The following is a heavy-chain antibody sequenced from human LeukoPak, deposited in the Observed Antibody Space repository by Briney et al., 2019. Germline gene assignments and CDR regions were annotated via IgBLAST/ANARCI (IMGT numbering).Heavy chain of an antibody. D-gene: IGHD3-10*01. V-gene: IGHV3-9*01. J-gene: IGHJ4*02. CDR2: ISWNSGTI. Sequence: PGRSLRLSCAASGFTFDDYAMHWVRQAPGKGLEWVSGISWNSGTIGYADFVKGRFTISRDNAKNSLYLQMNSLRAEDTALYYCAKDRTVSPGSLDYWGQGTLVTVSS. CDR1: GFTFDDYA. CDR3: AKDRTVSPGSLDY.